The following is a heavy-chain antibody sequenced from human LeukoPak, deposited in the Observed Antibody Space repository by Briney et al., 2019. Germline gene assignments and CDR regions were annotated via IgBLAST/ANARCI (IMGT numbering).Heavy chain of an antibody. CDR3: AREVGRGVYYYYYYMDV. CDR1: GNSISSGDNY. CDR2: IYTSGST. Sequence: PSQTLSLTCTVSGNSISSGDNYWSWIRQPAGKGLEWIGRIYTSGSTNYNPSLKSRVTISVDTSKNQFSLKLSSVTAADTAVYYCAREVGRGVYYYYYYMDVWGKGTTVTVSS. J-gene: IGHJ6*03. V-gene: IGHV4-61*02. D-gene: IGHD3-10*01.